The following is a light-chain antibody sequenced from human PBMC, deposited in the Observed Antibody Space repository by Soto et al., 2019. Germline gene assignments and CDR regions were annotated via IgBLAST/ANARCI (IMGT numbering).Light chain of an antibody. J-gene: IGKJ2*01. V-gene: IGKV3-15*01. CDR1: QSVDIS. CDR2: GAS. CDR3: QQYHKWPPYT. Sequence: VMTQSPATMSVSPGERATLSCRASQSVDISLAWYQQKPGQTPRLLIYGASTRATGIPARFSGSGSGTEFTRTISSLQSEDFAVYYCQQYHKWPPYTFGQGTKVDIK.